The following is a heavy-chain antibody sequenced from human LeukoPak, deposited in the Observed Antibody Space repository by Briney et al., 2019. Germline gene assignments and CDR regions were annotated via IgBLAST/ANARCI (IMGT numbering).Heavy chain of an antibody. Sequence: PSETLSLTCTVSGGSISSYYWSWIRQPPGEGLEWIGYIYYSGSTNYNPSLKSRVTISVDTSKNQFSLKLSSVTAADTAVYYCARADFSVSGSYPIEGFDYWGQGTLVTVSS. V-gene: IGHV4-59*01. CDR3: ARADFSVSGSYPIEGFDY. J-gene: IGHJ4*02. CDR2: IYYSGST. CDR1: GGSISSYY. D-gene: IGHD1-26*01.